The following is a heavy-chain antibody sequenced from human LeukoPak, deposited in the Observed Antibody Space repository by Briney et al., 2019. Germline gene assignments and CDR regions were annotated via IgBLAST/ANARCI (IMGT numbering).Heavy chain of an antibody. D-gene: IGHD2-15*01. J-gene: IGHJ4*02. CDR2: INSDGSST. CDR1: GFTFSDYY. Sequence: PGGSLRLSCAASGFTFSDYYMSWIRQAPGKGLVWVSRINSDGSSTSYADSVKGRFTISRDNAKNTLYLQMNSLRAEDTAVYYCARSAWVDCFDYWGQGTLVTVSS. V-gene: IGHV3-74*01. CDR3: ARSAWVDCFDY.